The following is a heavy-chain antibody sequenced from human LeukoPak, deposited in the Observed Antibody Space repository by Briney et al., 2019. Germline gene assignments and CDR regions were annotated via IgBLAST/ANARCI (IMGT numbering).Heavy chain of an antibody. D-gene: IGHD2-2*01. Sequence: GGSLRLSCEASGFTFSTFAMIWVRQPPGKGLEWVSSIFPSGGEIHYADSVRGRFTISRDNSKSTLSLQMNSLRAEDTAVYYCSRASTKPLYYMDVWGKGTTVTISS. CDR1: GFTFSTFA. CDR3: SRASTKPLYYMDV. J-gene: IGHJ6*03. V-gene: IGHV3-23*01. CDR2: IFPSGGEI.